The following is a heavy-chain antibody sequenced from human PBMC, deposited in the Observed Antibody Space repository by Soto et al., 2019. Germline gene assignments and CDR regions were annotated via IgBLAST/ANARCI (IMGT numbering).Heavy chain of an antibody. CDR3: ARDLEIGGNPLLYFDL. CDR2: FYYGGST. CDR1: GVSLTNGGYF. D-gene: IGHD1-1*01. Sequence: QVQLLESGPGLVKPSQTLSLTCSVSGVSLTNGGYFWSWIRQRPGKGLEWIGYFYYGGSTYYNPSLGSRVNISGDPAKNQFSLNLSFVTSADTAFYFCARDLEIGGNPLLYFDLWGRGTLVTVSS. V-gene: IGHV4-31*03. J-gene: IGHJ2*01.